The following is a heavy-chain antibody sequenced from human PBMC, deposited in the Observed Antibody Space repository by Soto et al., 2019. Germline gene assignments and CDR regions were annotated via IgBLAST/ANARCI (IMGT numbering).Heavy chain of an antibody. CDR1: DGSIRSSSYY. CDR3: ARLYCTNGVCYGFDY. J-gene: IGHJ4*02. D-gene: IGHD2-8*01. V-gene: IGHV4-39*01. Sequence: PETRSLTCTVSDGSIRSSSYYGGWIRQRAGKGLEWSGSIYYSGSTYYNPSLKSRVTISVDTSKNQFSLKLSSVTAADTAVYYCARLYCTNGVCYGFDYWGQGTLVTVS. CDR2: IYYSGST.